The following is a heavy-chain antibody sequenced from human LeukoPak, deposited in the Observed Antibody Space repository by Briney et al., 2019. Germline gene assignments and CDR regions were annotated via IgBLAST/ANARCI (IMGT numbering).Heavy chain of an antibody. J-gene: IGHJ4*02. CDR2: IRSSGSTI. D-gene: IGHD2-21*02. CDR3: AREGVTAPGDY. Sequence: SGGSLRLSCAASGFPFSNYEMNWVRQAPGKGLEWVSHIRSSGSTIYYADSVKGRFTISRDNAKNSLYLQMNSLRAEDTAVYYCAREGVTAPGDYWGQGTLVTVSS. V-gene: IGHV3-48*03. CDR1: GFPFSNYE.